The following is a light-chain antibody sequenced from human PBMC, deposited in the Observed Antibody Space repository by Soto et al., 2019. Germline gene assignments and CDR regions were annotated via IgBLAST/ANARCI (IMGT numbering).Light chain of an antibody. CDR3: ETSDTSTRV. CDR1: SGHRTYI. V-gene: IGLV4-60*03. Sequence: QAVVTQSSSASASLGSSVKLTCTLSSGHRTYIIAWHQQQPGKAPRYLMKVEGSGTFNKGSGVPDRFSGSSSGADRYLTISNHQSEDEADYYCETSDTSTRVFGGGTKLTVL. J-gene: IGLJ2*01. CDR2: VEGSGTF.